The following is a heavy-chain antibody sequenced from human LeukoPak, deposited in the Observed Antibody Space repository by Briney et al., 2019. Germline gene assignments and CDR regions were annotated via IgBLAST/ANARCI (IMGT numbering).Heavy chain of an antibody. Sequence: ASVKVSCTASGYTFTSYGIGWVRQAPGQGLEWMGWISAYNGNTNYAQKLQGRVTMTTDTSTSTAYMELRSLRSDDTAVYYCARGLTGTTINDAFDIWGQGTMVTVSS. J-gene: IGHJ3*02. CDR2: ISAYNGNT. V-gene: IGHV1-18*01. CDR3: ARGLTGTTINDAFDI. CDR1: GYTFTSYG. D-gene: IGHD1-7*01.